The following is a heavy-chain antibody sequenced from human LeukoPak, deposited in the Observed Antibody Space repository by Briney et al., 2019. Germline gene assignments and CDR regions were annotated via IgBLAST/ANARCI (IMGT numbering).Heavy chain of an antibody. D-gene: IGHD5-18*01. V-gene: IGHV5-51*01. J-gene: IGHJ6*02. CDR2: IYPADSDT. Sequence: GESLKISCKGPGYSFASYWIGWVRQMPGKGLEWMGIIYPADSDTRYSLSFQGQVTISADKSISTAYLQWSSLKASDTAMYYCARHLRGYSYHVMDVWGQGTTVTVSS. CDR3: ARHLRGYSYHVMDV. CDR1: GYSFASYW.